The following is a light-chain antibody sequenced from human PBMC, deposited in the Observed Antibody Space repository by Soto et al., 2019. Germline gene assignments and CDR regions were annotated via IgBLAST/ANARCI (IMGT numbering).Light chain of an antibody. Sequence: EIVWTQSPASLCLSPGERATVPCRASQSVSNYLAWYQKKTGRDPRIIIYDASNRGTGIPARFSGSGSGTDFNLTISRLETEDFAVYECQQRSNWTLTFGGGTKVDIK. CDR3: QQRSNWTLT. CDR2: DAS. V-gene: IGKV3-11*01. J-gene: IGKJ4*01. CDR1: QSVSNY.